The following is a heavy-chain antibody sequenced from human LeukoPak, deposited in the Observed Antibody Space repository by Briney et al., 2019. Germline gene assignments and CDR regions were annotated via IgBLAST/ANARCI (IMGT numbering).Heavy chain of an antibody. CDR2: ISGSGGNT. CDR3: AKPYGTDCGGDCYFDY. V-gene: IGHV3-23*01. J-gene: IGHJ4*02. Sequence: GGSLRLSCAAFGFTFSNYAISWVRQAPGKGLEWVSAISGSGGNTYYADSVKGRFTIPRDNSKNTLHLQMSRLRAEDTALYYCAKPYGTDCGGDCYFDYWGQGTLVSVSS. CDR1: GFTFSNYA. D-gene: IGHD2-21*02.